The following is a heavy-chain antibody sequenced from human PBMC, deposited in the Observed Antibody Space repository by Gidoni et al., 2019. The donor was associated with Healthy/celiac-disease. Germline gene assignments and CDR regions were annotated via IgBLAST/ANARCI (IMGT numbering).Heavy chain of an antibody. J-gene: IGHJ4*02. D-gene: IGHD3-10*01. CDR3: ASPLVGS. V-gene: IGHV4-59*01. Sequence: QVQLQESGPGLVKPSETLSLTCTVSGGSISSYYWSWIRQPPGKGLEWIGYIYYSGRTNSNPSLKSRVTISVDTSKNQFSLKLSSVTAADTAVYYCASPLVGSWGQGTLVTVSS. CDR2: IYYSGRT. CDR1: GGSISSYY.